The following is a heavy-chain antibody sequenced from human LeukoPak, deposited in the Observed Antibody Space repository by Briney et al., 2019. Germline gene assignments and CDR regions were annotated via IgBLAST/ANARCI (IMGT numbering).Heavy chain of an antibody. CDR1: GFTFSSYA. V-gene: IGHV3-30-3*01. CDR2: ISYDGSNK. J-gene: IGHJ4*02. Sequence: GGSLRLSCAASGFTFSSYAMHWVRQAPGKGLEWVAVISYDGSNKYYADSVKGRFTISRDNSKNTLYLQMSSLRAEDTAEYYCVADPGDYWGQGTLVSVSS. CDR3: VADPGDY.